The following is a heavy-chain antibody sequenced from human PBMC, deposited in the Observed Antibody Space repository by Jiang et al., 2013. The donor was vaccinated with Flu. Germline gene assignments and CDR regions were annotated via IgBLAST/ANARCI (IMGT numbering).Heavy chain of an antibody. D-gene: IGHD2-15*01. V-gene: IGHV1-46*01. J-gene: IGHJ4*02. CDR3: ARVRSCGGSCYYFDD. Sequence: YAQKFQGRVTMTRDTSTSTVYMELNGLRSEDTAVYYCARVRSCGGSCYYFDDWGQGTLVTVSS.